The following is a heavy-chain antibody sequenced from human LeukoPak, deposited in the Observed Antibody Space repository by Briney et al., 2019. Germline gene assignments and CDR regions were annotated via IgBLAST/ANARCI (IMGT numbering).Heavy chain of an antibody. Sequence: GGSLRLSCAASGFTFSSYGMHWVPQAPGRGLEWASVTWYDGSNKYYADSVKSRFTISRDNSKNTLYLQMKSLRAEDTAVYYCAREFGVVVVAATNYYYYGMDVWGQGTTVTVSS. CDR1: GFTFSSYG. J-gene: IGHJ6*02. CDR2: TWYDGSNK. V-gene: IGHV3-33*01. D-gene: IGHD2-15*01. CDR3: AREFGVVVVAATNYYYYGMDV.